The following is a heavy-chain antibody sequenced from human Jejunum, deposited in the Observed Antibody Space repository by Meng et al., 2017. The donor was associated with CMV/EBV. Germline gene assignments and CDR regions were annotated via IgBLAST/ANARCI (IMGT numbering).Heavy chain of an antibody. CDR3: ATTSGPSY. CDR2: ILSSGDVV. V-gene: IGHV3-23*01. D-gene: IGHD6-25*01. J-gene: IGHJ4*02. Sequence: LSCAASGFTFTDYAMDWVRQAPGKGLEWVTAILSSGDVVDYVDSVKGRFTVSRDNTENSLFLQMNTLRAEDTAVYYCATTSGPSYWGQGARGTVSS. CDR1: GFTFTDYA.